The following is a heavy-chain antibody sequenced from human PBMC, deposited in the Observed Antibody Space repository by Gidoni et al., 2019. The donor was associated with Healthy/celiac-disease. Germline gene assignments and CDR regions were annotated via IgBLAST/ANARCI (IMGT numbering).Heavy chain of an antibody. CDR2: IIPILGIA. CDR1: GGTFSSYA. J-gene: IGHJ4*02. V-gene: IGHV1-69*09. Sequence: QVQLVQSGAEVKKPGPSVKVSCKASGGTFSSYAISWVRQAPGQGLEWMGRIIPILGIANYAQKFQGRVTITADKSTSTAYMERSSLRSEDTAVYYCATPSYDSPGYFDYWGQGTLVTVSS. CDR3: ATPSYDSPGYFDY. D-gene: IGHD3-22*01.